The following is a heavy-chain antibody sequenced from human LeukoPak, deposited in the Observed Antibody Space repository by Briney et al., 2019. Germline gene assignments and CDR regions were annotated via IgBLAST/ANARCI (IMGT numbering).Heavy chain of an antibody. J-gene: IGHJ4*02. CDR2: IYYSGST. D-gene: IGHD5-12*01. Sequence: SQTLSLTCTVSAGSISSGDYYWSWIRQPPGKGLEWIGYIYYSGSTYYNPSLKSRVTISVDTSKTQSSLTLSSVTAADTAVYYCARWPRSRDYFDYWGQGTLVTVSS. CDR1: AGSISSGDYY. CDR3: ARWPRSRDYFDY. V-gene: IGHV4-30-4*01.